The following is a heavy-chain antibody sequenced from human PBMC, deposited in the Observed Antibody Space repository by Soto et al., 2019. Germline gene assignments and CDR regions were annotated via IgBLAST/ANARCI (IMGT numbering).Heavy chain of an antibody. CDR1: GFSVSINY. V-gene: IGHV3-66*01. J-gene: IGHJ3*01. CDR2: IYSGGTT. Sequence: ELQLVESGGGLVQPGGSLRLSCAASGFSVSINYVNWVRQAPGKGLEWVSVIYSGGTTHYADSVKGRFTISRDTSKNTLYLQMNSLRVEDTDVYYCAGDSTEGNFIDAFDVWGQGTMVTVSS. CDR3: AGDSTEGNFIDAFDV. D-gene: IGHD4-4*01.